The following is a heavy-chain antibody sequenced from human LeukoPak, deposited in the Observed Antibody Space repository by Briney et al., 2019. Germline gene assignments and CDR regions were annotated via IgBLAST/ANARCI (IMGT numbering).Heavy chain of an antibody. J-gene: IGHJ4*02. CDR1: GGSISSYY. CDR3: ARGSGYGPSGDY. D-gene: IGHD5-12*01. Sequence: SETLSLTCTVSGGSISSYYWSWIRQPPGKELEWIGYIYYSGCTNYNPSLKSRVTISVDTSKNQFSLKLSSVTAADTAVYYCARGSGYGPSGDYWGQGTLVTVSS. CDR2: IYYSGCT. V-gene: IGHV4-59*01.